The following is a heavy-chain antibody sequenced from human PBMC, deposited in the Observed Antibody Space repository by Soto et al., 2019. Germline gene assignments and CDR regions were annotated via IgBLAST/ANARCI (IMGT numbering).Heavy chain of an antibody. CDR1: GSTFSNAW. Sequence: GGSLRLSCAASGSTFSNAWMSWVRQAPGKGLEWVGRIKSKTDGGTTDYAAPVKGRFTISRDDSKNTLHLQMNSLKTEDTAVYYCTTARAVSGYYLAVFAIWGQGTMVTVSS. CDR3: TTARAVSGYYLAVFAI. V-gene: IGHV3-15*01. D-gene: IGHD3-22*01. CDR2: IKSKTDGGTT. J-gene: IGHJ3*02.